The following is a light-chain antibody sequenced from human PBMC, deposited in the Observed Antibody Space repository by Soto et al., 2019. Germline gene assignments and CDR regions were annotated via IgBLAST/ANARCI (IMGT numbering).Light chain of an antibody. J-gene: IGKJ3*01. CDR1: QDVNRY. Sequence: DIQLTQSPSFLSASAGDRVTITCRASQDVNRYLAWYQQKPGQAPNLLIYAASTLRSGVPSRFSGSGSETEFTLTISSLQAEDCATYYWQQLNSYVFAFGPGTKVDIQ. CDR3: QQLNSYVFA. V-gene: IGKV1-9*01. CDR2: AAS.